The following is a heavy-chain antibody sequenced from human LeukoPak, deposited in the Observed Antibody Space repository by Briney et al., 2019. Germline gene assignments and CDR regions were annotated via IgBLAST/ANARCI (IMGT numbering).Heavy chain of an antibody. D-gene: IGHD3-9*01. CDR2: IIPIFGTA. CDR1: GGTFSSYA. Sequence: SVKVSCKASGGTFSSYAISWVRQAPGQGLEWMGGIIPIFGTANYAQKFQGRVTITADKSTSAAYMELSSLRSEDTAVYYCARDGDILTGYSAIDYWGQGTLVTVSS. J-gene: IGHJ4*02. V-gene: IGHV1-69*06. CDR3: ARDGDILTGYSAIDY.